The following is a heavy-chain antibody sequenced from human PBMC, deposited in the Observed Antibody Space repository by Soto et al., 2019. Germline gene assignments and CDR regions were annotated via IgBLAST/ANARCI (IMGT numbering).Heavy chain of an antibody. CDR3: ARVRRKSGADRRSLDV. V-gene: IGHV1-18*01. J-gene: IGHJ3*01. CDR1: GYSFTTYG. D-gene: IGHD3-3*01. Sequence: GASVKVSCKASGYSFTTYGISWVRQAPGQGLEYMGWISVYNGDTNYAQKLQGRVTMTTDTSTSTAYMELRSLRSDDTAIYYCARVRRKSGADRRSLDVWGQGTMVTVSS. CDR2: ISVYNGDT.